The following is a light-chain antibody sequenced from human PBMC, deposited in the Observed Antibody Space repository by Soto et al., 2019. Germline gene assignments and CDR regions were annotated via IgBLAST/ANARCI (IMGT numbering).Light chain of an antibody. CDR1: QSVSSK. V-gene: IGKV3-20*01. CDR3: QQYGGSPRT. J-gene: IGKJ2*01. CDR2: GAS. Sequence: EIVLTQSPGTLSLSLGERATLSCRASQSVSSKLAWYQQKPGQAPRVLIYGASSRATGIPDRFGGSGSGTGFTLTISRLEPEDFAVYYCQQYGGSPRTFGQGTRLEIK.